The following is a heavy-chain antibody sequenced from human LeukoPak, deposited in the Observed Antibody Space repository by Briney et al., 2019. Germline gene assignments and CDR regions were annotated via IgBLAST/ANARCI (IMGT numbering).Heavy chain of an antibody. J-gene: IGHJ6*03. CDR1: GFTFSSYA. CDR3: AKCIVATNYYYYYMDV. D-gene: IGHD5-12*01. Sequence: PGGSLRLSCAASGFTFSSYAMTWVRQAPGKGLEWVSTISGSGDTTYYADSVKGRLTISRDNSKNTLYLQMYSLRAEDTAVYYCAKCIVATNYYYYYMDVWGKGTTVTVSS. CDR2: ISGSGDTT. V-gene: IGHV3-23*01.